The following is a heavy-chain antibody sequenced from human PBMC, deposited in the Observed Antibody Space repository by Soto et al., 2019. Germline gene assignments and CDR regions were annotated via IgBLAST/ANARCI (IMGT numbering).Heavy chain of an antibody. Sequence: SVKVSCKASGGTFSSYAISWVRQAPGQGLEWMGGIIPIFGTANYAQKFQGRVTMTRDTSTSTVYMELSSLRSEDTAVYYCARESDYGGNPIYFDYWGQGTLVTVSS. CDR1: GGTFSSYA. CDR3: ARESDYGGNPIYFDY. D-gene: IGHD4-17*01. J-gene: IGHJ4*02. CDR2: IIPIFGTA. V-gene: IGHV1-69*05.